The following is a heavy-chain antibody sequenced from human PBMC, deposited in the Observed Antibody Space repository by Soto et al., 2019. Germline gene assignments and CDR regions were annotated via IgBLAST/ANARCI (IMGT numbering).Heavy chain of an antibody. CDR3: ASRNTAGPDSYFDY. D-gene: IGHD5-18*01. Sequence: GASVKVSCKASGGTFSSYAISWVRQAPGQGLEWMGGIIPIFGTANYAQKFQGRVTITADESTSTAYMELSSLRSEDTAVYYCASRNTAGPDSYFDYWGQGTLVTVSS. J-gene: IGHJ4*02. V-gene: IGHV1-69*13. CDR1: GGTFSSYA. CDR2: IIPIFGTA.